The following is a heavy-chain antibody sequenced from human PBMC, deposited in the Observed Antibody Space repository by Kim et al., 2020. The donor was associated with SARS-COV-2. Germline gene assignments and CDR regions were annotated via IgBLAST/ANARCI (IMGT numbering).Heavy chain of an antibody. V-gene: IGHV3-49*03. CDR3: TSLSPTGGSYV. J-gene: IGHJ4*02. D-gene: IGHD1-26*01. CDR1: GFTFGDYA. CDR2: IRSKAYGGTT. Sequence: GGSLRLSCTASGFTFGDYAMSWFRQAPGKGLEWVGFIRSKAYGGTTEYAASVKGRFTISRDDSKSIAYLQMNSLKTEDTAVYYCTSLSPTGGSYVWGQGTLVTVSS.